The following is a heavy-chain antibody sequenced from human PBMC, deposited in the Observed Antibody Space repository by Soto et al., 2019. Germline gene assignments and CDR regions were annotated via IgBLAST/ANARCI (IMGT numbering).Heavy chain of an antibody. CDR3: TRGTLWNGYQFFDY. CDR2: IKQDGSEK. J-gene: IGHJ4*02. D-gene: IGHD3-3*01. V-gene: IGHV3-7*01. Sequence: SGGSLRLSCAASGFRFSTYWMSWVRQTPGKGLEWVANIKQDGSEKYYVDSVKGRFTISRDTAKNSLYLQLNSLRAEDTAVYYCTRGTLWNGYQFFDYWGRGSLVTVSS. CDR1: GFRFSTYW.